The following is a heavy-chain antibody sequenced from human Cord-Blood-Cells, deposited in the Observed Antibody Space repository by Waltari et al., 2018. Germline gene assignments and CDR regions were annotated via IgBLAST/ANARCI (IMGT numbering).Heavy chain of an antibody. CDR1: GGPISSSSYY. D-gene: IGHD2-2*02. CDR3: VGPKYQLLYPDWYFDL. Sequence: QLQPQESGPGLVKPSETLSPTCTVSGGPISSSSYYWGWIRQSPGKGLAWIGSISYSGSTYYTPSLKSRVTISVDTSKNQFSLKLSSVTAADTAVYYCVGPKYQLLYPDWYFDLWGRGTLVTVSS. V-gene: IGHV4-39*01. J-gene: IGHJ2*01. CDR2: ISYSGST.